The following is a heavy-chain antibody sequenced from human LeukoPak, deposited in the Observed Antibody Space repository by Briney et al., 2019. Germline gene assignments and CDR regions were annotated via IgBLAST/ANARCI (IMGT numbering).Heavy chain of an antibody. CDR2: IYYSGNT. CDR3: ARGPRRYDILTGYYTPYYFDY. J-gene: IGHJ4*02. D-gene: IGHD3-9*01. V-gene: IGHV4-39*07. Sequence: SETLSLTCTVSGDSISSSRSYWGWIRQPPGKGLEWIGSIYYSGNTYYNPSLKSRVTISVDTSKNQFSLKLSSVTAADTAVYYCARGPRRYDILTGYYTPYYFDYWGQGTLVTVSS. CDR1: GDSISSSRSY.